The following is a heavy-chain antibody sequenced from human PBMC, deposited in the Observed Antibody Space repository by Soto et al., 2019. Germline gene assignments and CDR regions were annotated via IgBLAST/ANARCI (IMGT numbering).Heavy chain of an antibody. J-gene: IGHJ4*02. CDR1: GFTFSSYG. Sequence: PGGSLRLSCAASGFTFSSYGMHWVRQAPGKGLEWVAVIWYDGSNKYYADSVKGRFTISRDNSKNTLYLQMNSLRAEDTAVYYCARPQTSYSGYDFDYWGQGTLVTVSS. D-gene: IGHD5-12*01. V-gene: IGHV3-33*01. CDR2: IWYDGSNK. CDR3: ARPQTSYSGYDFDY.